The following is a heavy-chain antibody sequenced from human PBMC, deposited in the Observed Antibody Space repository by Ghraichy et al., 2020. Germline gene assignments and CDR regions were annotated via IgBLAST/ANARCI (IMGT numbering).Heavy chain of an antibody. Sequence: GESLNISCVASGLIFNNYALMWVRQAPGKGLEWVSVITGSGAVTFYADSVKGRFTISRDNTENTVSLQMDSLRAEDTAVYYCVKKWDYGSQPWSDWGQGTLVTVSS. CDR3: VKKWDYGSQPWSD. V-gene: IGHV3-23*01. CDR1: GLIFNNYA. D-gene: IGHD4-17*01. J-gene: IGHJ4*02. CDR2: ITGSGAVT.